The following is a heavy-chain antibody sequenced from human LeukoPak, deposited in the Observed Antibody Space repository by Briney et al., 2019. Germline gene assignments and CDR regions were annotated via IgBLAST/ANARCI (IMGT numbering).Heavy chain of an antibody. CDR2: IKQDGSEE. D-gene: IGHD2-8*01. CDR3: ARNGLAANGYFDY. J-gene: IGHJ4*02. V-gene: IGHV3-7*01. Sequence: PGGSMRLSCAASGFTFSSYWMSWVRQAPGKGLEWVANIKQDGSEEYYVDSVKGRFTISRDNAKNSLYLQMNSLRAEDTAVYYCARNGLAANGYFDYWGQGTLVTVSS. CDR1: GFTFSSYW.